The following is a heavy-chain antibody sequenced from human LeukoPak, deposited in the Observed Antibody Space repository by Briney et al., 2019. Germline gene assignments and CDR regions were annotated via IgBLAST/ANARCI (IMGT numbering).Heavy chain of an antibody. CDR2: IYYSGST. CDR1: GGSISSYY. Sequence: SETLSLTCTVSGGSISSYYWSWIRQPPGKGLEWIGYIYYSGSTNYNPSLKSRVTISVDTSKNQFSLNLSSVTAADTAVYYCARRYCSSTSCPTSFDYWGQGTLVTVSS. D-gene: IGHD2-2*01. CDR3: ARRYCSSTSCPTSFDY. V-gene: IGHV4-59*12. J-gene: IGHJ4*02.